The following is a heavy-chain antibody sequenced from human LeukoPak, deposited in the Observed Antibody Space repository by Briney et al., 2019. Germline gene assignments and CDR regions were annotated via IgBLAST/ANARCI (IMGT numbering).Heavy chain of an antibody. Sequence: GGSLRLSCATSGFTFASYDMSWVRQAPGKGLEWVSTISTGSNYIYYAGSVKGRFTISRDNAKGSLYLQMSSLRAEDTAIYYCAKNVESKTLIRRSWFDPWGQGTLVTVSS. CDR1: GFTFASYD. CDR2: ISTGSNYI. D-gene: IGHD2-21*01. J-gene: IGHJ5*02. CDR3: AKNVESKTLIRRSWFDP. V-gene: IGHV3-21*01.